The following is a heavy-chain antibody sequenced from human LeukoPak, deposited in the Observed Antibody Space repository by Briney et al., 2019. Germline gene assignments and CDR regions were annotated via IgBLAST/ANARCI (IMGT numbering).Heavy chain of an antibody. D-gene: IGHD2-2*02. J-gene: IGHJ6*03. CDR3: ARDRTSLLLYPDYYSSMDV. V-gene: IGHV4-4*07. Sequence: ASETLSLTCTVSGGSISSYYWSWIRQPAGKGLEWIGRIYTSGSTNYNPSLKSRVTMSVDTSKNQFSLKLSSVTAADTAVYYCARDRTSLLLYPDYYSSMDVWGKGPTVTVSS. CDR1: GGSISSYY. CDR2: IYTSGST.